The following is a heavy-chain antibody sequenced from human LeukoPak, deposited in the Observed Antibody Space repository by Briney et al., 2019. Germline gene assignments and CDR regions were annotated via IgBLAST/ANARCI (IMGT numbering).Heavy chain of an antibody. J-gene: IGHJ4*02. CDR1: GASVSSSH. CDR2: LSYTGKT. V-gene: IGHV4-59*02. D-gene: IGHD5-12*01. CDR3: SEGYVEHFVH. Sequence: SETLSLRCVVSGASVSSSHWNWIRQLPGEGLEWIGCLSYTGKTDYNPSVTSRVTISLDTSKNQVSLKLRSVTAADTAVYYCSEGYVEHFVHWGQGTLVTVSS.